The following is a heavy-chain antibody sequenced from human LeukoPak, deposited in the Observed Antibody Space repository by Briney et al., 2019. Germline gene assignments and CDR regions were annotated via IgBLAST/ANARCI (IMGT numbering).Heavy chain of an antibody. D-gene: IGHD2-8*01. V-gene: IGHV3-30*04. Sequence: GGSLRLSCAASGFTFSSYAMHWVRQAPGKGLEWVAVISYDGSNKYYADSVKGRFTISRDNSKNTLYLQMNSLRAEDTAVYYCAKSRRLGYCTNGVCPGGDYWGQGTLVTVSS. CDR3: AKSRRLGYCTNGVCPGGDY. J-gene: IGHJ4*02. CDR2: ISYDGSNK. CDR1: GFTFSSYA.